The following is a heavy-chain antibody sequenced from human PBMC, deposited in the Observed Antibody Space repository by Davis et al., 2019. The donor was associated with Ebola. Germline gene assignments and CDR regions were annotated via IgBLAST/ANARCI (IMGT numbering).Heavy chain of an antibody. J-gene: IGHJ6*02. D-gene: IGHD2/OR15-2a*01. CDR2: INSDGSST. CDR3: AKGGARYFYHYYGMDV. CDR1: GFTFSSYW. V-gene: IGHV3-74*01. Sequence: ESLKISCAASGFTFSSYWMHWVRQAPGKGLVWVSRINSDGSSTSYADSVKGRFTISRDKSKNTLYLQMNSLRADDTALYYCAKGGARYFYHYYGMDVWGQGTTVTVSS.